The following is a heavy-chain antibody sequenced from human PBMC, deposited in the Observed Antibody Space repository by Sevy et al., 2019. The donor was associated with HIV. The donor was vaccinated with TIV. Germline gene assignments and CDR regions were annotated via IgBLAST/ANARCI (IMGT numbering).Heavy chain of an antibody. CDR2: ISSSSSYV. Sequence: GGSLRLSCVASGFTFSSYNMNWVRQAPGKGLEWVSSISSSSSYVYHADSVKGRFTISRDNAKNSLYLQMNSLRAEDTAVYYCAKWDADRRWFFDYWGQETLVTVSS. J-gene: IGHJ4*02. CDR3: AKWDADRRWFFDY. V-gene: IGHV3-21*06. CDR1: GFTFSSYN. D-gene: IGHD1-26*01.